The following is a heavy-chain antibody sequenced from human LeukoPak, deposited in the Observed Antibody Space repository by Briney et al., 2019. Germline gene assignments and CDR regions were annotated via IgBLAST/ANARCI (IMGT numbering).Heavy chain of an antibody. V-gene: IGHV1-69*05. J-gene: IGHJ4*02. Sequence: SVKVSCKASGGTFSSYAISWVRQAPGQGREWMGRIIPIFGTANYAQKFQGRVTITTDESTSTAYMELSSLRSEDTAVYYCARDLPRPDPSSTEEPSGSDYWGQGTLVTVSS. D-gene: IGHD6-25*01. CDR1: GGTFSSYA. CDR3: ARDLPRPDPSSTEEPSGSDY. CDR2: IIPIFGTA.